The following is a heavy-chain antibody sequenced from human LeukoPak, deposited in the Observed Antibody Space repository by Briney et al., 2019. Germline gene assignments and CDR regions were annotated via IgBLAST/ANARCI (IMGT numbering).Heavy chain of an antibody. CDR2: ISSSSSYI. CDR3: ARDLRLYAFDI. V-gene: IGHV3-21*01. Sequence: KPGGSLRLSCAASGFTFSSYSMNWVRQAPGKGLGWVSSISSSSSYIYYADSVKGRFTISRDNAKNSLYLQMNSLRAEDTAVYYCARDLRLYAFDIWGQGTTVTVSS. J-gene: IGHJ3*02. D-gene: IGHD3-16*01. CDR1: GFTFSSYS.